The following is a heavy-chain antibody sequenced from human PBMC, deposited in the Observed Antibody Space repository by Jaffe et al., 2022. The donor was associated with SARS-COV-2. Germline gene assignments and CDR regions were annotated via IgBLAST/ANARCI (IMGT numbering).Heavy chain of an antibody. V-gene: IGHV3-7*01. CDR2: IGEDGSEK. D-gene: IGHD6-13*01. Sequence: EVQLVESGGGLVQPGGSLRLSCICAASGFTFSNYWMSWVRQTPVKGLEWVGQIGEDGSEKFYVDSVKGRFTISRDNAKNSLFLQMNGLRAEDTAVYYCVRDGGSDAGRASFDIWGQGTKVTVSS. CDR1: GFTFSNYW. CDR3: VRDGGSDAGRASFDI. J-gene: IGHJ3*02.